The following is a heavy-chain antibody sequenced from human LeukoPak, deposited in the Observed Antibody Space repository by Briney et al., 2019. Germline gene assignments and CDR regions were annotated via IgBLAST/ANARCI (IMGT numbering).Heavy chain of an antibody. CDR3: ARDRGYCGGDCTRVGFDY. Sequence: ASVKVSCKASGYTFTSYGISWVRQAPGQGLEGMGLISTYNGNTNYAQKLQGRVTMTTDTSTSTAYMELRSLRSDDTAVYYCARDRGYCGGDCTRVGFDYWGQGTLVTVSS. V-gene: IGHV1-18*01. D-gene: IGHD2-21*02. J-gene: IGHJ4*02. CDR1: GYTFTSYG. CDR2: ISTYNGNT.